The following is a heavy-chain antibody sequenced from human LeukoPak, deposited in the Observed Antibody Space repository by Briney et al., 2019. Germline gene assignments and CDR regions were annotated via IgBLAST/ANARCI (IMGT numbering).Heavy chain of an antibody. V-gene: IGHV3-13*01. CDR2: IVTAGDT. CDR3: ARALPVLRYSGGYYGMDV. D-gene: IGHD3-9*01. Sequence: GGSLRLSCAASGFTFSSYDMHWVRQATGKGLEWVSAIVTAGDTYYPGSVKGRFTISSENAKNSLYLQMNSLRAGDTAVYYCARALPVLRYSGGYYGMDVWGQGTTVTVSS. J-gene: IGHJ6*02. CDR1: GFTFSSYD.